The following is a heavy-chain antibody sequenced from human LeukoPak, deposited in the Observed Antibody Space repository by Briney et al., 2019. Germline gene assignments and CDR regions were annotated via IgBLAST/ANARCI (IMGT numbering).Heavy chain of an antibody. V-gene: IGHV4-31*03. CDR2: MYHSGST. Sequence: SQTLSLTCTVSGGSISSGGYYWSWIRQHPGKDLEWIGYMYHSGSTYYNPSLKSRVTISGDTSKNQFSLKLSSVTAADTAVYYCARVLTYSSIYYMDVWGKGTTVTVSS. CDR3: ARVLTYSSIYYMDV. CDR1: GGSISSGGYY. J-gene: IGHJ6*03. D-gene: IGHD6-13*01.